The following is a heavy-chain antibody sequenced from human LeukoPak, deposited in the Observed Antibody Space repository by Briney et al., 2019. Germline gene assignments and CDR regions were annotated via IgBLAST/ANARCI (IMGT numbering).Heavy chain of an antibody. V-gene: IGHV3-74*01. J-gene: IGHJ4*02. Sequence: GGTLTLSCAASGFTFNSFWMHWVRQPPAKGQVRVSDMNEYATTRRYADSLKGRFTISRENAKNTLYLQMDNLRADDTAMYFCARGGVQPVDYWGQGTLVIVS. CDR1: GFTFNSFW. CDR3: ARGGVQPVDY. CDR2: MNEYATTR. D-gene: IGHD3-10*01.